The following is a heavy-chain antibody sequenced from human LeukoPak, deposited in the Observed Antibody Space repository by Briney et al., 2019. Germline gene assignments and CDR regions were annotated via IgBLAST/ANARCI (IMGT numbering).Heavy chain of an antibody. J-gene: IGHJ4*02. CDR2: MNPNSGNT. CDR1: GYTFTSYD. Sequence: ASVKVSCKASGYTFTSYDINWVRQATGQGLEWMGWMNPNSGNTGYAQKFQGRVTITRNISISTAYMELSRLRSDDTAVYYCARVGIIVVGARGYFDYWGQGTLVTVSS. V-gene: IGHV1-8*03. CDR3: ARVGIIVVGARGYFDY. D-gene: IGHD1-26*01.